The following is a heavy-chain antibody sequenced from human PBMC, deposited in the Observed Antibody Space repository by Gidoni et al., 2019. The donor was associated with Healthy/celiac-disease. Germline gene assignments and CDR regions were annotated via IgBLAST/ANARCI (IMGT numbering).Heavy chain of an antibody. V-gene: IGHV3-66*01. CDR2: LYSGGTT. J-gene: IGHJ4*02. CDR3: ARLHDYGDYTVGY. D-gene: IGHD4-17*01. Sequence: EEQLGESAGALFPPAGSLRLCCAAYGFTVSSNYMRCVRQAQGKGLEYVSVLYSGGTTYYADSVKGRFTISRVNSNNSLYFQMINLRAEDTAVYYCARLHDYGDYTVGYWGQGPLVTVSS. CDR1: GFTVSSNY.